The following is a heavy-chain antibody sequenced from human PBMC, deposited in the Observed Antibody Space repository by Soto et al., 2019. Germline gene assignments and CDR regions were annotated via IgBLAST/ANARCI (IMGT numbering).Heavy chain of an antibody. CDR1: VDTFSSDT. V-gene: IGHV1-69*04. J-gene: IGHJ4*02. CDR2: IIPILGIA. CDR3: AREGHSSGYSDY. Sequence: SVNVYCKAAVDTFSSDTGGCVRLAPGQGLEWMGRIIPILGIANYTQKFQGRVTITADKSTSTAYMELSSLRSEDTAVYYCAREGHSSGYSDYLGQGTFVTVSP. D-gene: IGHD3-22*01.